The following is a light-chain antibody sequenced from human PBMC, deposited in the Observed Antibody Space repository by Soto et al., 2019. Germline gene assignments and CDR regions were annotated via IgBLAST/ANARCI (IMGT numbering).Light chain of an antibody. J-gene: IGLJ1*01. CDR1: SSDFGGYNY. Sequence: QSVLTQPASVSGSPGQSITISCTGTSSDFGGYNYVSWYQQHPGKAPKLMIYDVSNRPSGVSNRFSGSKSGNTASLTISGLQAEDEADYYCRSYTSSSTLGVFGTGTKVTV. CDR2: DVS. V-gene: IGLV2-14*01. CDR3: RSYTSSSTLGV.